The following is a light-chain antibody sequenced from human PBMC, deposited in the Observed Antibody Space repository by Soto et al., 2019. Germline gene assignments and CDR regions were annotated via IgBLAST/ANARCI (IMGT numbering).Light chain of an antibody. J-gene: IGKJ2*01. CDR2: AAS. V-gene: IGKV1-39*01. CDR1: PNINIY. CDR3: QQSYSTPRT. Sequence: DIQMTQSPSSLSASVGDTVTIACRDSPNINIYLNWYQKKPGKAPQVIIYAASSLQSGVPSRFAGSGSGTDFTLTISSLQSEDFGTYYCQQSYSTPRTFGHGTKVDIK.